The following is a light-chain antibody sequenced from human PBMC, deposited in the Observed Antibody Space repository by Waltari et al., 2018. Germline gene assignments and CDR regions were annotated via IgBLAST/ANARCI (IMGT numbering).Light chain of an antibody. CDR3: CSYAGSSTFVVV. CDR2: EGS. Sequence: QSALTQPASVSGSPGQSITISCTGTSRDVRRYNLVSLYQQHPGKAPKLMMYEGSKRPSGVSNRFSGSKSGNTASLTISGLQAEDEADYSCCSYAGSSTFVVVFGGGTKLTVL. CDR1: SRDVRRYNL. J-gene: IGLJ2*01. V-gene: IGLV2-23*03.